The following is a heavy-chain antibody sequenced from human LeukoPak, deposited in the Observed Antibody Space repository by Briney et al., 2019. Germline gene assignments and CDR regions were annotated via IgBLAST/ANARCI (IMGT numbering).Heavy chain of an antibody. V-gene: IGHV3-23*01. D-gene: IGHD1-26*01. J-gene: IGHJ4*02. Sequence: GGSLRLSCVASGFTFSSYAMNWVRQAPGKGLECVSGISSGGGDTQYAASVKGRFTISRDNSKNTLHLQMNSLGAEDTAVYYCAKGAISSGNQFYYFDYWGQGTLVTVSS. CDR1: GFTFSSYA. CDR3: AKGAISSGNQFYYFDY. CDR2: ISSGGGDT.